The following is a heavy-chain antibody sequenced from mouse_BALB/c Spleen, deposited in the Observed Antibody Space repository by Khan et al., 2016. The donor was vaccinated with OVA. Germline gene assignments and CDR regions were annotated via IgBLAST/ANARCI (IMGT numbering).Heavy chain of an antibody. CDR2: ISYSGST. CDR1: GYSSTSDYA. V-gene: IGHV3-2*02. D-gene: IGHD3-3*01. CDR3: ARGRAY. Sequence: EVQLQESGPGLVKPSQSLSLTCTVTGYSSTSDYAWNWFRQFPGNKLEWMGYISYSGSTSYTPSLKSRISTTRVTSTNQFFLQLNSVTTEDTATYYCARGRAYWGQETLVTVSA. J-gene: IGHJ3*01.